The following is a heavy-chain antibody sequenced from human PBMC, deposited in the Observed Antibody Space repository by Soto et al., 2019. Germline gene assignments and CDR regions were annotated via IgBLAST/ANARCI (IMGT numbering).Heavy chain of an antibody. V-gene: IGHV3-23*01. Sequence: GGSLRLSCAASGFSLSNYAMSWVRQAPGKGLEWVSGINTSGGTDYAGSVRGRFTISRDNSKNTLYLQMSSLRAEDTAVYYCARRPHAFDIWGQGSMVTVS. CDR2: INTSGGT. CDR1: GFSLSNYA. J-gene: IGHJ3*02. CDR3: ARRPHAFDI.